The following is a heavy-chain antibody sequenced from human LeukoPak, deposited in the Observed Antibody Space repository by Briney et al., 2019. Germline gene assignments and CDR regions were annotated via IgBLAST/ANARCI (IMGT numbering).Heavy chain of an antibody. CDR3: ARRAAYYDFWSGSQGAYYMDV. CDR1: GGSFSGYY. J-gene: IGHJ6*03. Sequence: SETLSLTCAVYGGSFSGYYWSWIRQPPGKGLEWIGEINHSGSTNYNPSLKSRVTISVDTSKNQFSLKLSSVTAADTAVYYCARRAAYYDFWSGSQGAYYMDVWGKGTTVTVSS. D-gene: IGHD3-3*01. CDR2: INHSGST. V-gene: IGHV4-34*01.